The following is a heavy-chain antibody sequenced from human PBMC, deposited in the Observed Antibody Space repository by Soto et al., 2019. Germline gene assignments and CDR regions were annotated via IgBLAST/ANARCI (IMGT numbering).Heavy chain of an antibody. Sequence: PSETLSLTCTVSGGSISSYYWSWIRQPPGKGLEWIGYIYYSGSTNYNPSLKSRVTISVDTPKNQSSLKLSSVTAADTAVYYCARIPGLGEWLVNYYYYGMDVWGQGTTVTVSS. CDR3: ARIPGLGEWLVNYYYYGMDV. D-gene: IGHD6-19*01. J-gene: IGHJ6*02. CDR2: IYYSGST. CDR1: GGSISSYY. V-gene: IGHV4-59*01.